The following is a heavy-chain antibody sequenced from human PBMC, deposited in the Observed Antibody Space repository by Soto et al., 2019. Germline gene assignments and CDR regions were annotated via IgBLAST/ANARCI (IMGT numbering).Heavy chain of an antibody. V-gene: IGHV3-23*01. Sequence: EMQLLESGGGLVQPGESLRLSCAASGFTFLNYAMTWVRQAPGKGLEWVSTISDDGGSTYYADSVRGRLTISRDNSKNTLYLHMNSLTVGYTAVYYCAKDWYWSNWYDPWGHGTLVTVSS. J-gene: IGHJ5*02. CDR1: GFTFLNYA. CDR2: ISDDGGST. D-gene: IGHD2-8*02. CDR3: AKDWYWSNWYDP.